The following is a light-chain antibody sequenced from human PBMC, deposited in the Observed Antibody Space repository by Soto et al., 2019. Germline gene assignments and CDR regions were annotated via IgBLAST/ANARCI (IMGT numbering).Light chain of an antibody. J-gene: IGKJ2*01. CDR1: QSVSSSY. CDR2: GAS. Sequence: EIVLTQSPGTLSLSPGERATLSCRASQSVSSSYLAWYQHKPGQAPRLLIYGASSRPTGIPDRFSGSGSGTDFTLTTSKLAPEDFAVYYCQQYCSSPHTFGQGTKLEIK. V-gene: IGKV3-20*01. CDR3: QQYCSSPHT.